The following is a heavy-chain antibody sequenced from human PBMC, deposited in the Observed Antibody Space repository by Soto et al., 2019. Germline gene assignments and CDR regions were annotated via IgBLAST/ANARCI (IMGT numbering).Heavy chain of an antibody. Sequence: GASVKVSCKASGYTFTSYGISWVRQAPGQGLEWMGWISAYNGNTNYAQKLQGRVTMTTDTSTSTAYMELRSLGSDDTAVYYCAKGLDNVDYLAFDFWAKGQWSPSPQ. CDR1: GYTFTSYG. CDR3: AKGLDNVDYLAFDF. J-gene: IGHJ3*01. D-gene: IGHD4-17*01. CDR2: ISAYNGNT. V-gene: IGHV1-18*01.